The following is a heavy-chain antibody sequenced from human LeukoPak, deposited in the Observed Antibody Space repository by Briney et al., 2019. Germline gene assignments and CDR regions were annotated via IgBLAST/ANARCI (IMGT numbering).Heavy chain of an antibody. CDR2: IYHSGST. CDR3: ASLNFRSGWYSRFDY. V-gene: IGHV4-59*01. CDR1: GGSISSYY. J-gene: IGHJ4*02. D-gene: IGHD6-19*01. Sequence: SETLSLTCTVSGGSISSYYWSWIRQPPGKGLEWIGYIYHSGSTNYNPSLKSRVTMSVDTSKNQFSLKLSSVTAADTAVYYCASLNFRSGWYSRFDYWGQGTLVTVSS.